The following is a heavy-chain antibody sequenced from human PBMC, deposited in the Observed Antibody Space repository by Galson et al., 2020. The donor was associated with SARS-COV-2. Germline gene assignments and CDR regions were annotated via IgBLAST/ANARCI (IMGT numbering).Heavy chain of an antibody. CDR1: GFTFSDYA. CDR2: ISGSDGST. D-gene: IGHD2-2*01. CDR3: AKARVPAAGKWCDP. V-gene: IGHV3-23*01. Sequence: TGGSLRLSCAASGFTFSDYAMSWVRQAPGKGLEWVSVISGSDGSTYYADSVKGRFTISRDNSKNTLYLQMNSLRAEDTAVYYCAKARVPAAGKWCDPWGQGTLVTVSS. J-gene: IGHJ5*02.